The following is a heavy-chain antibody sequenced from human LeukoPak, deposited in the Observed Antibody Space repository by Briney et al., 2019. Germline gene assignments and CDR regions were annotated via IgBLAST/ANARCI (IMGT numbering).Heavy chain of an antibody. CDR1: GGSISSYY. CDR2: IYYSGST. J-gene: IGHJ3*02. Sequence: PSETLSLTCTVSGGSISSYYWSWIRQPPGKGLEWIGYIYYSGSTNYNPSLKSRVTISVDTSKNQFSLKLSSVTAADTAVYYCARARHGYYDSSGYYGAFDIWGQGTMVTVSS. CDR3: ARARHGYYDSSGYYGAFDI. D-gene: IGHD3-22*01. V-gene: IGHV4-59*08.